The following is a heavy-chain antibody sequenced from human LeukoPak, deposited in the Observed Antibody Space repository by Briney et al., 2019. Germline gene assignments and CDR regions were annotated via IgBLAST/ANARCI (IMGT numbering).Heavy chain of an antibody. V-gene: IGHV4-39*07. CDR3: ARDIGDGYPAYYFDY. Sequence: PSETLSLTCTVSGGSISSSSYYWGWIRQPPGKGLEWIGSIYYSGSTYYNPSLKSRVTISVDTSKNQFSLKLSSVTAADTAVYYCARDIGDGYPAYYFDYWGQGTLVTVSS. CDR2: IYYSGST. CDR1: GGSISSSSYY. D-gene: IGHD5-24*01. J-gene: IGHJ4*02.